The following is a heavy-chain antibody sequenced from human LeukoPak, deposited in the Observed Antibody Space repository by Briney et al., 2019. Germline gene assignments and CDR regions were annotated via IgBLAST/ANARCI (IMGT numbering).Heavy chain of an antibody. J-gene: IGHJ4*02. D-gene: IGHD3-22*01. CDR1: GFTFSTYS. CDR3: ARDSIRTPMIVVGIDY. V-gene: IGHV3-33*08. CDR2: IWYDRSDK. Sequence: GGSLRLSCAASGFTFSTYSMNWVRQAPGKGLEWVSVIWYDRSDKYYADSVKGRFTISRDNSTNTLYLQMHSLRAEDTAVYYCARDSIRTPMIVVGIDYWGQGTLVTVSS.